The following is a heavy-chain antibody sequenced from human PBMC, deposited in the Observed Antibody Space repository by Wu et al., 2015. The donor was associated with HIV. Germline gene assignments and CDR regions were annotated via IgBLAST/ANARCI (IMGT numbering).Heavy chain of an antibody. D-gene: IGHD2-21*01. CDR2: IRPDSGAT. CDR1: AGTFSTSA. V-gene: IGHV1-2*02. Sequence: QVQLVQSGAEVRKPGSSVKVSCKAAAGTFSTSALSWVRQAPGQGLEWMGWIRPDSGATHYAERFEDRVTMTRDASISTAYMQLRRLRSDDTAVYFCARDLGDDFAVRGFYWYMDVWGRGTAITVSS. CDR3: ARDLGDDFAVRGFYWYMDV. J-gene: IGHJ6*03.